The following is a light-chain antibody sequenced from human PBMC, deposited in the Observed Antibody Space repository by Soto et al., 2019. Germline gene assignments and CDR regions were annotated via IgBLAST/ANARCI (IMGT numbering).Light chain of an antibody. Sequence: EIVLTQSPATLSLSPGERANLSCRASQSISNYLAWYQQKPGQAPRLLIYDASNRATGIPARFSGSGSGTDFTLTISSLEPEDVAVYYCQQRSNTFGPGTKVEIK. J-gene: IGKJ3*01. CDR1: QSISNY. CDR2: DAS. V-gene: IGKV3-11*01. CDR3: QQRSNT.